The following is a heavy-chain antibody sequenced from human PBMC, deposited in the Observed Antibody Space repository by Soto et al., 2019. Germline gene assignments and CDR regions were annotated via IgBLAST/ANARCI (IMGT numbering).Heavy chain of an antibody. Sequence: EVQLVESGGGLVQPGGSLRLSCAASGFTFSSYAMSWVRQAPGKGLEWVSAISGSGGSTYYADSVKGRFTISRDNSKNTLYLQMNSLRAEDTAVYYCAKVEGSSWYNYYYYGMDVWGQGTTVTVSS. CDR2: ISGSGGST. CDR3: AKVEGSSWYNYYYYGMDV. V-gene: IGHV3-23*04. CDR1: GFTFSSYA. D-gene: IGHD6-13*01. J-gene: IGHJ6*02.